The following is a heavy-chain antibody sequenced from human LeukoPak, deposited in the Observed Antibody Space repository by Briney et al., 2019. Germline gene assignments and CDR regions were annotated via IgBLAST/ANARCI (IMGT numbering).Heavy chain of an antibody. Sequence: NPSETLSLTCTVSGGSISSYYWSWIRQPPGKGLEWIGYNYNSGSTNHNPSLRSRVTISVDTSKNQFSLKLSSVTAADTAVYYCAKSWRPRRWPDSFDPWGQGTLVTVSS. D-gene: IGHD5-24*01. V-gene: IGHV4-59*01. J-gene: IGHJ5*02. CDR2: NYNSGST. CDR3: AKSWRPRRWPDSFDP. CDR1: GGSISSYY.